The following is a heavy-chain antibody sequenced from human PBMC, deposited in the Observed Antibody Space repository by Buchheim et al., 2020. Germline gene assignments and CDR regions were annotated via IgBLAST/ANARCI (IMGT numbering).Heavy chain of an antibody. CDR2: INPSGGST. Sequence: QVQLVQSGAEVKKPGASVKVSCKASGYTFTGYYMHWVRQAPGQGLEWMGIINPSGGSTSYAQKFQGRVTMTRDTSTSTVYMELSSLRSEDTAVYYCAREPLKGGGSIAAAGYWGQGTL. CDR3: AREPLKGGGSIAAAGY. V-gene: IGHV1-46*01. J-gene: IGHJ4*02. CDR1: GYTFTGYY. D-gene: IGHD6-13*01.